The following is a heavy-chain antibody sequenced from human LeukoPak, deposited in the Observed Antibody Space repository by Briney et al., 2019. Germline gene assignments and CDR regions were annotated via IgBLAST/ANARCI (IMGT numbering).Heavy chain of an antibody. CDR1: GYTFTGYY. CDR2: INPNSGGT. J-gene: IGHJ6*03. V-gene: IGHV1-2*02. CDR3: ARGRGRPNSSSWPYYYYYYYMDV. D-gene: IGHD6-13*01. Sequence: GASVKVSCKASGYTFTGYYMHWVRQAPGQGLEWMGWINPNSGGTNYAQKFQGRVTMTRDTSISTAYMELSRLRSDDTAVYYCARGRGRPNSSSWPYYYYYYYMDVWGKGTTVTVSS.